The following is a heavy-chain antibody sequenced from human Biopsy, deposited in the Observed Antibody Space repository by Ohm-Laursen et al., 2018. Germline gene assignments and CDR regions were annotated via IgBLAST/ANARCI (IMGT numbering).Heavy chain of an antibody. CDR3: AKEEPPQGYDFWSGHYYYFDY. D-gene: IGHD3-3*01. Sequence: GSLRLSCAASGFSFRDYYMTWIRQTPGKGLQWISYISSGGNTKYYADSVKGRFTISRDNSKNTLYLQMNSLRAEDTAVYYCAKEEPPQGYDFWSGHYYYFDYWGQGTLVTVSS. J-gene: IGHJ4*02. CDR1: GFSFRDYY. CDR2: ISSGGNTK. V-gene: IGHV3-11*01.